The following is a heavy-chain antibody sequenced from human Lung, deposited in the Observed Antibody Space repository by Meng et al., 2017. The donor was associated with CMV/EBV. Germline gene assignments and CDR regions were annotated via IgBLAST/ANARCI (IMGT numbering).Heavy chain of an antibody. D-gene: IGHD2-15*01. CDR2: IKQDGSEK. V-gene: IGHV3-7*01. CDR1: GFTFSSYW. CDR3: ARDRGSYGMDV. Sequence: GGSLRLXXAASGFTFSSYWMSWVRQAPGKGLEWVANIKQDGSEKYYVDSVKGRFTISRDNAKNSMYLQMNSLRAEDTAVYYCARDRGSYGMDVWGQGTPVTVSS. J-gene: IGHJ6*02.